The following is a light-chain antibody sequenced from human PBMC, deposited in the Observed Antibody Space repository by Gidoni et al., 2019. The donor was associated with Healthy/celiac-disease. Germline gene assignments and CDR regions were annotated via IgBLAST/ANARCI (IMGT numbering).Light chain of an antibody. Sequence: DIQMTQSPSPLSASVGDRVTITCQASQDISNYLNWYQQKPGKAPKLLIYAASNLEPGVPSRFRGSGSGTDFTFTISSLQPEDIATYYCQQYDNLPITFGQGTRLEIK. V-gene: IGKV1-33*01. CDR2: AAS. CDR3: QQYDNLPIT. J-gene: IGKJ5*01. CDR1: QDISNY.